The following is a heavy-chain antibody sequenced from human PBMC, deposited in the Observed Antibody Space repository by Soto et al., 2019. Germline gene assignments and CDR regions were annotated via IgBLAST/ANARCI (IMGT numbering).Heavy chain of an antibody. CDR2: ISDTGGNT. CDR1: GFTFSSYT. CDR3: ARGPSGNYYMDV. J-gene: IGHJ6*03. Sequence: EVHLLESGGGLVQPGGSLRLSCAASGFTFSSYTMTWVRQAPGEGLEWVSAISDTGGNTNYAESVKGRFTISRDNSKNTLYLQMNSLRAEDTALYYCARGPSGNYYMDVWGKGTTVTVSS. V-gene: IGHV3-23*01.